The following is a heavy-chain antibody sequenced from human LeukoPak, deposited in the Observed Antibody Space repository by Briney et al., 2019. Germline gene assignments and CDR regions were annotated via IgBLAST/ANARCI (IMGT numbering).Heavy chain of an antibody. J-gene: IGHJ4*02. CDR1: GYTFTGYY. V-gene: IGHV1-2*02. D-gene: IGHD3-3*01. CDR3: ARGTTIFGVAPPDY. Sequence: ASVKVSCKASGYTFTGYYIHWVRQAPGQGLEWMGWINPNSGVANYAQKFQGSITMIRDTSISTAYMELSRLRSDDTAVYYCARGTTIFGVAPPDYWGQGTLVTVSS. CDR2: INPNSGVA.